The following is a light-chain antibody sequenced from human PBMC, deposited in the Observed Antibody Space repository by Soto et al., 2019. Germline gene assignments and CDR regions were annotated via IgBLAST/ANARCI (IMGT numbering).Light chain of an antibody. CDR3: HQFGYSPRT. Sequence: EIVLTQSPGTLSLSPGETATISCRASQTVNSDYLAWFQQRPGQAPMLLIFATSRRATDIPDRFSGSGSGTDFTLAIRRLEPEDFAVYYCHQFGYSPRTFGQGTKVDIK. CDR1: QTVNSDY. CDR2: ATS. V-gene: IGKV3-20*01. J-gene: IGKJ1*01.